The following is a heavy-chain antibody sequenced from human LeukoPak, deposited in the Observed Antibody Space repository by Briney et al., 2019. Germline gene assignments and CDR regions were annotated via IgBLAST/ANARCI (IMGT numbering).Heavy chain of an antibody. J-gene: IGHJ6*02. Sequence: ASVKVSCKASGYTFTSYGISWVRQAPGQGLEWMRWISAYNGNTNYAQKLQGRVTMTTDTSTSTAYMELRSLRSDDTAVYYCASFGAGYGSGSYYYYGMDVWGQGTTVTVSS. CDR1: GYTFTSYG. CDR3: ASFGAGYGSGSYYYYGMDV. V-gene: IGHV1-18*01. CDR2: ISAYNGNT. D-gene: IGHD3-10*01.